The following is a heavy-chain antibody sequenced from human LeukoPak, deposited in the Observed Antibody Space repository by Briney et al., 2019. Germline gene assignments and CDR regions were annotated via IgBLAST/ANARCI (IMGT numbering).Heavy chain of an antibody. J-gene: IGHJ4*02. V-gene: IGHV4-59*01. CDR1: GDSIGSYY. D-gene: IGHD2-15*01. CDR2: TYYSGSS. Sequence: SETLALTCTVSGDSIGSYYWSWIRQPPGKGLEWIGYTYYSGSSSYNPSLKNRATISVDKSRSQFSLKINSVTAADTAVYFCAREPGAEDFGGFDYWGQGTLVTVSS. CDR3: AREPGAEDFGGFDY.